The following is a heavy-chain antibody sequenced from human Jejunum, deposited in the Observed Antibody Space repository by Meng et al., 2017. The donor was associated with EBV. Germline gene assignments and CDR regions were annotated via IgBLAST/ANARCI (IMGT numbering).Heavy chain of an antibody. CDR3: ARGNSGFDH. V-gene: IGHV4-30-2*06. J-gene: IGHJ5*02. CDR1: GGSISTGGYS. Sequence: QLHLQESGSGLVKPSXXLSLTCAVSGGSISTGGYSWRWIRQSPGKGLEWIGYIYHSGSAYYNPSLKSRLTLSVDRSRDQFSLKLISVTAADTAVYYCARGNSGFDHWGQGTLVTVSS. CDR2: IYHSGSA. D-gene: IGHD6-19*01.